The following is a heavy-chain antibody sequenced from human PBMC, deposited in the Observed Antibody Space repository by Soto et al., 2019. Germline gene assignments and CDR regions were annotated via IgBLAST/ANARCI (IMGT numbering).Heavy chain of an antibody. D-gene: IGHD2-15*01. CDR1: GYTLTSYY. CDR3: ARDQCSGGSCFNAFDI. J-gene: IGHJ3*02. V-gene: IGHV1-46*01. CDR2: INPSGGST. Sequence: ASVKVSCKASGYTLTSYYMHWVRQAPGQGLEWMGIINPSGGSTSYAQKFQGRVTMTRDTSTSTVYMELSSLRSEDTAVYYCARDQCSGGSCFNAFDIWGQGTMVTVSS.